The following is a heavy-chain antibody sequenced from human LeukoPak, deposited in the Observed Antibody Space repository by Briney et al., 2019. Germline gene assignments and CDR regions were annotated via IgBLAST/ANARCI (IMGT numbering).Heavy chain of an antibody. Sequence: PGGSLRLSCAASGFTFSGFAMNWVRQAPGKGLEWVSGLSSSGSNIYYADSVKGRFTISTDNSKNTLYLQMHSLRADDTAVYYCAKDWLSDSSGFDYWGQGTLVTVSS. CDR2: LSSSGSNI. J-gene: IGHJ4*02. CDR1: GFTFSGFA. CDR3: AKDWLSDSSGFDY. D-gene: IGHD3-22*01. V-gene: IGHV3-23*01.